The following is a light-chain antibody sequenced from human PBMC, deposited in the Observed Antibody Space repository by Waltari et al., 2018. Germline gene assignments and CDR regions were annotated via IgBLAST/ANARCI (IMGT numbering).Light chain of an antibody. CDR2: AAS. CDR3: QQYYSYPLT. CDR1: QGISSY. Sequence: AIRITQSPSSLSASTGDRVNITCRASQGISSYLAWYQQKPGKAPKFLIYAASTLQSGVPSRFSGSGSGTDFTLTISCLQSEDFATYYCQQYYSYPLTFGGGTKVEIK. J-gene: IGKJ4*01. V-gene: IGKV1-8*01.